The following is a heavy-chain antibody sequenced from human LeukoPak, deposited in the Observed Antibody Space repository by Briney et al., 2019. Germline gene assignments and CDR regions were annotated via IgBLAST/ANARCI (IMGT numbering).Heavy chain of an antibody. J-gene: IGHJ3*02. CDR1: GGSISSGGYY. CDR3: ASQKWLLWFGELGSAFDI. V-gene: IGHV4-31*03. Sequence: SETLSLTCTVSGGSISSGGYYWSWIRQHPGKGLEWIGYIYYSGSTYYNPSLKSRVTISVDTSENQFSLKLSSVTAADTAVYYCASQKWLLWFGELGSAFDIWGQGTMVTVSS. CDR2: IYYSGST. D-gene: IGHD3-10*01.